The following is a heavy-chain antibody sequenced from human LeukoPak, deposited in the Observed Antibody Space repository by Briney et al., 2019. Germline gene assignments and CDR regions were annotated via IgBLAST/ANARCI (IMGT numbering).Heavy chain of an antibody. J-gene: IGHJ4*02. D-gene: IGHD3-10*01. CDR2: ISYDGNEK. CDR1: GFTFISYD. Sequence: GGSLRLSCAASGFTFISYDMHWVRQAPGKGLEWVAIISYDGNEKYYADSVKGRFTISRDNSKNTLYLQMNSLIAEDTAVYYCTRGYGSFDSWGQGTLVIVSS. V-gene: IGHV3-30*03. CDR3: TRGYGSFDS.